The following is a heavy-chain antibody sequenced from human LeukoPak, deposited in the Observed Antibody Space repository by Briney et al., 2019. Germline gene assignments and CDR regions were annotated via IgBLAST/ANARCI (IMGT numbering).Heavy chain of an antibody. D-gene: IGHD3-3*02. J-gene: IGHJ6*02. CDR1: GDSISSHY. CDR3: ARGYHLTYYYYGMDV. V-gene: IGHV4-59*11. CDR2: IYYSGST. Sequence: KPSETLSLTCTVSGDSISSHYWSWIRQPPGKGLEWIGYIYYSGSTNYNPSLKSRVTISVDTSKNQFSLKLSSVTAADTAVYYCARGYHLTYYYYGMDVWGQGTTVTVSS.